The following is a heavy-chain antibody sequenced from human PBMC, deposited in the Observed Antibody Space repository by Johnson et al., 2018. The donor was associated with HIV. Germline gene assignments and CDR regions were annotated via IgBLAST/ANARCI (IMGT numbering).Heavy chain of an antibody. D-gene: IGHD6-19*01. Sequence: ELQLIESGGGLAQPGASLRPSCAASGFTFSSSAMSSVRQASGKGLDWGTVIYSCGNTHYAESVKGRFTISRDNSKNTLYLQMNSLRAEDTAVYYCARDRDGQQWRSAFDIWGQGTMVTVSS. CDR2: IYSCGNT. J-gene: IGHJ3*02. CDR1: GFTFSSSA. V-gene: IGHV3-23*03. CDR3: ARDRDGQQWRSAFDI.